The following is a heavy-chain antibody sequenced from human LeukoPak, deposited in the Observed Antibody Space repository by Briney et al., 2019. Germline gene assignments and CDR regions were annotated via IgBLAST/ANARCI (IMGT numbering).Heavy chain of an antibody. D-gene: IGHD6-13*01. CDR3: VRARGIAEPSNFDY. Sequence: GESLKISCKGSGYSFSTYWIVWARQLPGKGLEWMGIIYPGDSDTRYSPSFHGQVTMSADKSINTAYLQWSSLKASDTAMYYCVRARGIAEPSNFDYWGQGTLVTVSS. CDR2: IYPGDSDT. CDR1: GYSFSTYW. J-gene: IGHJ4*02. V-gene: IGHV5-51*01.